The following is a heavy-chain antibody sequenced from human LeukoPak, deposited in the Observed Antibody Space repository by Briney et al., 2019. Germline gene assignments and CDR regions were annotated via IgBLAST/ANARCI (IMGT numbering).Heavy chain of an antibody. D-gene: IGHD2-2*02. J-gene: IGHJ4*02. CDR2: IYYSGST. Sequence: SETQSLTCTVSGGSISSYYWSWIRQPPGKGLEWIGYIYYSGSTNYNPSLKGRVTISVDTSKNQFSLKLSSVTAADTAVYYCARLNLGYCSSTSCYRNFDYWGQGTLVTVSS. CDR1: GGSISSYY. CDR3: ARLNLGYCSSTSCYRNFDY. V-gene: IGHV4-59*01.